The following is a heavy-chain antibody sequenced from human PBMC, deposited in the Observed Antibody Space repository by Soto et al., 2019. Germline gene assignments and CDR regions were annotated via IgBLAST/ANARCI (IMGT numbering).Heavy chain of an antibody. D-gene: IGHD6-25*01. J-gene: IGHJ5*02. CDR3: AGQTFTIAAASYGRSNWFDP. CDR2: IYFPGNN. CDR1: GGSITRSSHF. V-gene: IGHV4-39*01. Sequence: SETLSPTGSAPGGSITRSSHFWGWVRQPPGKGLEWMGTIYFPGNNYYTPSLKSRLTMSIDTSKNEFSLRLNSVTAADPAVYYCAGQTFTIAAASYGRSNWFDPWGPGTLVTVSS.